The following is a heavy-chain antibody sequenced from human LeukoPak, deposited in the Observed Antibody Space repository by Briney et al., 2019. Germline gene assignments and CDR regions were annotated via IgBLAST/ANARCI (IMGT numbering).Heavy chain of an antibody. V-gene: IGHV3-7*01. D-gene: IGHD1-26*01. J-gene: IGHJ6*03. CDR2: VKKDASEK. CDR1: GFTFSNNW. CDR3: ARDRGIVGTTGYYYMDV. Sequence: GGSLRLSCAASGFTFSNNWMTWVRQAPGKGLEWVASVKKDASEKYYVDSVKGRFTVSRDNAKNSLYLQMNSLRAEDTAVYYCARDRGIVGTTGYYYMDVWGKGTTVTVSS.